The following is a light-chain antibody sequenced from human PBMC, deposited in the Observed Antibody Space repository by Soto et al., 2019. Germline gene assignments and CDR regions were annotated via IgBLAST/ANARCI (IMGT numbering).Light chain of an antibody. CDR2: DAS. J-gene: IGKJ4*01. Sequence: EMVLTQSPATLSLSPGERATLSCRASQSVGRYLVWYQQKVGQTPRLLIYDASNRATGIPARFSASGSGTDFTLTISSLQPEDFAVYYCHQRSDWPLTFGGGTKVEIK. V-gene: IGKV3-11*01. CDR3: HQRSDWPLT. CDR1: QSVGRY.